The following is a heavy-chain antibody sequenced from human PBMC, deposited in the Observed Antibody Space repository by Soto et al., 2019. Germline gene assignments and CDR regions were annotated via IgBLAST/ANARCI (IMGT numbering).Heavy chain of an antibody. D-gene: IGHD6-25*01. Sequence: ASVKVSCKASGYTFTRSGISWVRQAPGQGPEWMGWISSYNGDTNYAQTFQGRVTMTTDTSTSTAYMELRSLRSDDTAVYYCARGDVAAYYYYGMDVWGQGTPVTVS. CDR3: ARGDVAAYYYYGMDV. CDR2: ISSYNGDT. V-gene: IGHV1-18*01. J-gene: IGHJ6*02. CDR1: GYTFTRSG.